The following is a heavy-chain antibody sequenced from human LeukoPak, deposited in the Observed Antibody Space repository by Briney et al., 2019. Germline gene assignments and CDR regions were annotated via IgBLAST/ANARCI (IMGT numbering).Heavy chain of an antibody. V-gene: IGHV4-34*01. Sequence: PSETLSLTCGVHGGSFSGYYWSWIRQPPGKGLEWIGEISHSGSTTYSPSLKSRVIISVDTSKNHLSLNLTSVTAADTAVYYCARVLGSWYKRFDSWGQGTLVTVSS. CDR1: GGSFSGYY. D-gene: IGHD1-1*01. J-gene: IGHJ5*01. CDR3: ARVLGSWYKRFDS. CDR2: ISHSGST.